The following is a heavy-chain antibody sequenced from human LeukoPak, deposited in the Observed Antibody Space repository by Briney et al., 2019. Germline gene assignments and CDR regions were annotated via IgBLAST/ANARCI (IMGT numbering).Heavy chain of an antibody. CDR2: ISYDGSNK. CDR1: GFTFSGYG. D-gene: IGHD4-17*01. CDR3: AKDPGYGDYVGAFDI. J-gene: IGHJ3*02. V-gene: IGHV3-30*18. Sequence: GGSLRLSCAASGFTFSGYGMHWVRQAPGKGLEWVAVISYDGSNKYYADSVKGRFTISRDNSKNTLYLQMNSLRAEDTAVYYCAKDPGYGDYVGAFDIWGQGTMVTVSS.